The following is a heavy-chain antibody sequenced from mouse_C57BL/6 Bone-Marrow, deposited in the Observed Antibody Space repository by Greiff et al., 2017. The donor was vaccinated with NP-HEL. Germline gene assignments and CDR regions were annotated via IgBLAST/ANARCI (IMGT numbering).Heavy chain of an antibody. J-gene: IGHJ2*01. CDR3: AREGYYGSGDY. V-gene: IGHV1-19*01. D-gene: IGHD1-1*01. CDR2: INPYNGGT. CDR1: GYTFTDYY. Sequence: VQLQQSGPVLVKPGASVKMSCKASGYTFTDYYMNWVKQSHGKSLEWIGVINPYNGGTSYNQKFKGKATLTVDKSSSTAYMELNSLTSEDSAVYYCAREGYYGSGDYWGQGTTLTVSS.